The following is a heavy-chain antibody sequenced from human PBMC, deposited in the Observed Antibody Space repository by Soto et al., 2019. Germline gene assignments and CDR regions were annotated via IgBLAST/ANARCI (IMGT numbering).Heavy chain of an antibody. D-gene: IGHD3-10*01. Sequence: PSETLSLTCTVSGGSISSYYWSWIRQPPGKGLEWIGYIYYSGSTNYNPSLKSRVTISVDTSKNQFSLKLSSVTAADTAVYYCARDRGGYGEFSYYGMDVWGQGTTVPVS. CDR1: GGSISSYY. J-gene: IGHJ6*02. CDR2: IYYSGST. V-gene: IGHV4-59*01. CDR3: ARDRGGYGEFSYYGMDV.